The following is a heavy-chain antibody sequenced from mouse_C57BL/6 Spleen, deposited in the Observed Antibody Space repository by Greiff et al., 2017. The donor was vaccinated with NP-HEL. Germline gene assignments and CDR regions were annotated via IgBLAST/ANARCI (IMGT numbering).Heavy chain of an antibody. D-gene: IGHD2-4*01. Sequence: EVKVVESEGGLVQPGSSMKLSCTASGFTFSDYYMAWVRQVPEKGLEWVANINYDGSSTYYLDSLKSRFIISRDNAKNILYLQMSSLKSEDTATYYCARGGDYDDAMDYWGQGTSVTVSS. CDR3: ARGGDYDDAMDY. J-gene: IGHJ4*01. V-gene: IGHV5-16*01. CDR1: GFTFSDYY. CDR2: INYDGSST.